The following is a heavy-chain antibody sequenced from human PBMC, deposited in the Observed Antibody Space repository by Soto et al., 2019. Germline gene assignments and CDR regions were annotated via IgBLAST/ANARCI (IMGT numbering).Heavy chain of an antibody. CDR2: IYTGGTT. V-gene: IGHV3-53*01. D-gene: IGHD5-12*01. CDR1: GFTVSSSNY. Sequence: EVQLVESGGGLIQPGGSLRLSCVVSGFTVSSSNYMSWVRQAPGKGLEWVSVIYTGGTTYYADSVKGRFTISRDNSKNTLYLQMNSLRAEDTTVYYCHGYGYWGQGTLVTVSS. J-gene: IGHJ4*02. CDR3: HGYGY.